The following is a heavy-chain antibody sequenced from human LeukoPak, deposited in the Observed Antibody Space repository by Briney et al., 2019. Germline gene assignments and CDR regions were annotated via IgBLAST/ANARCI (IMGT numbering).Heavy chain of an antibody. CDR1: GGSISSYY. V-gene: IGHV4-4*07. Sequence: SETLSLTCTVSGGSISSYYWSWIRQPAGKGLEWIGRIYTSGSTNYNPSLKSRVTMSVDTSKNQFSLKLSSVTAADTAVCYCARAGDCSGGSCYSWYFDLWGRGTLVTVSS. CDR3: ARAGDCSGGSCYSWYFDL. D-gene: IGHD2-15*01. CDR2: IYTSGST. J-gene: IGHJ2*01.